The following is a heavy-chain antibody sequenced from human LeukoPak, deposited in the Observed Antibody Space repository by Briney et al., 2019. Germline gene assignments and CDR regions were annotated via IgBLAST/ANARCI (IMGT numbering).Heavy chain of an antibody. CDR3: AKYYDFWSGYLPFDY. Sequence: GGSLRLSCAASGFTFSSSWMSWVRQAPGKGLEWVANIKQDGSEKYYVDSVKGRFTISRDNAENSLYLQMNSLRAEDTAMYYCAKYYDFWSGYLPFDYWGQGTLVTVSS. V-gene: IGHV3-7*01. CDR2: IKQDGSEK. CDR1: GFTFSSSW. D-gene: IGHD3-3*01. J-gene: IGHJ4*02.